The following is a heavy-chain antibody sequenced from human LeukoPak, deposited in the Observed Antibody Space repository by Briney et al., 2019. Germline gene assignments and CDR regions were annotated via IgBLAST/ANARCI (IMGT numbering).Heavy chain of an antibody. CDR3: VRSVTTLSDFHN. J-gene: IGHJ4*02. CDR1: EFTLSSYI. Sequence: GGSLRLSCLASEFTLSSYIMHWVRHAPGKGLEYVSAISNNGGSTYYADSVKGRFTISRDNSKNTLYLQMNSLRPEDTAVYYCVRSVTTLSDFHNWGQGTLVTVSS. V-gene: IGHV3-64D*09. CDR2: ISNNGGST. D-gene: IGHD4-17*01.